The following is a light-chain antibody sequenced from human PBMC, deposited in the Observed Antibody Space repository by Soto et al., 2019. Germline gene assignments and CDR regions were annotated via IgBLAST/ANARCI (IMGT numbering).Light chain of an antibody. CDR3: PQYNSYPWT. V-gene: IGKV1-5*03. CDR2: EAS. CDR1: QTISSW. Sequence: DIQMTQSPATLSGSVGDRVTITCRASQTISSWLAWYQQKPGKAPKLVIYEASSLKSGVPSRFSGSGSGTEFTLTICSLPPDDFATYYCPQYNSYPWTFGQGTKVDIK. J-gene: IGKJ1*01.